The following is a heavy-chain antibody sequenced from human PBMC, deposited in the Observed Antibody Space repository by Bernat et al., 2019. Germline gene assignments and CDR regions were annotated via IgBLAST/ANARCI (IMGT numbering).Heavy chain of an antibody. CDR3: AKDEPAYCGGDCYSKNDY. Sequence: EVQLLESGGGLVQPGGSLRLSCAASGFTFSSYAMSWVRQAPGKGLEWVSAISGSGGSTYYADSVKGRFTISRDNSKNTLYLQMNSLRAEDTAVYYCAKDEPAYCGGDCYSKNDYWGQGTLVTVSS. CDR2: ISGSGGST. J-gene: IGHJ4*02. D-gene: IGHD2-21*02. CDR1: GFTFSSYA. V-gene: IGHV3-23*01.